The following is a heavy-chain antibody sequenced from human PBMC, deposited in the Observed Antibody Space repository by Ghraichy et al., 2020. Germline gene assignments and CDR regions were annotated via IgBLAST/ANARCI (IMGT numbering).Heavy chain of an antibody. V-gene: IGHV3-30-3*01. CDR2: ITYNGGNK. Sequence: LSLTCTASGFTFGAYAMHWVRQAPGKGLEWVALITYNGGNKYYTDSVEGRFSISRDNSKHTLYLQLNSLRPDDTATYYCARVGTEYSTGWFSAYWGQGTLVSVSS. CDR1: GFTFGAYA. D-gene: IGHD6-19*01. J-gene: IGHJ4*02. CDR3: ARVGTEYSTGWFSAY.